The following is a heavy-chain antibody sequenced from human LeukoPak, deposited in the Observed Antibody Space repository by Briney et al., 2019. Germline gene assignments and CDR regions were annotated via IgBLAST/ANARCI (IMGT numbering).Heavy chain of an antibody. CDR2: IIPILGIA. CDR1: GGTFSSYA. J-gene: IGHJ4*02. CDR3: ARTGYSGYAYYFDY. V-gene: IGHV1-69*04. D-gene: IGHD5-12*01. Sequence: ASVKVSCKASGGTFSSYAISWVRQAPGQGLEWMGRIIPILGIANYGQKFQGRVTITADKSTSTAYMELSSLRSEDTAVYYCARTGYSGYAYYFDYWGQGTLVTVSS.